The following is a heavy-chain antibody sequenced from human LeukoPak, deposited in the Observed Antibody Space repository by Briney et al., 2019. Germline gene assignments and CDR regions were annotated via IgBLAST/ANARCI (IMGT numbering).Heavy chain of an antibody. D-gene: IGHD6-13*01. Sequence: GGSLRLSCAASGFTFSSYAMHWVRQAPGKGLEWVAVISYDGSNKYYADSVKDRFTISRDNSKNTLYLQMNSLRAEDSSSRRRWVFDYWGQGTLVTVSS. CDR2: ISYDGSNK. CDR3: WVFDY. CDR1: GFTFSSYA. J-gene: IGHJ4*02. V-gene: IGHV3-30-3*01.